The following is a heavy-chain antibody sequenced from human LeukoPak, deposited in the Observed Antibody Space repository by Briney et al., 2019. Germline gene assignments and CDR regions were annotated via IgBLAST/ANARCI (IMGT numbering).Heavy chain of an antibody. CDR3: ARQGYSSSWYTSQYYYYGMDV. D-gene: IGHD6-13*01. CDR2: IYYSGST. V-gene: IGHV4-59*08. Sequence: PSETLSLTCTVSGGSISSYYWSWIRQPPGKGLEWIGYIYYSGSTNYNPSLKSRVTISVDTSKNQFSLKLSSVTAADTAVYYCARQGYSSSWYTSQYYYYGMDVWGQGTTVTVSS. CDR1: GGSISSYY. J-gene: IGHJ6*02.